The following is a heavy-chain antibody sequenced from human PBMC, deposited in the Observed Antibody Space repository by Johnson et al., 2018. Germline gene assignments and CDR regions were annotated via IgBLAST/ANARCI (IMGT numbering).Heavy chain of an antibody. D-gene: IGHD3-10*01. Sequence: VQLVESGGGLVQPGRSLRLSCTASGFTFGDCAVSWFRQAPGKGLEWVGFIRSKAYGGPTEYAASVKARFTISRDDSKSIAYLQMNSLNTEDTAVYYCTRVQYYGSGSYFSRDYWGQGTLVTVSS. CDR3: TRVQYYGSGSYFSRDY. CDR2: IRSKAYGGPT. J-gene: IGHJ4*02. CDR1: GFTFGDCA. V-gene: IGHV3-49*03.